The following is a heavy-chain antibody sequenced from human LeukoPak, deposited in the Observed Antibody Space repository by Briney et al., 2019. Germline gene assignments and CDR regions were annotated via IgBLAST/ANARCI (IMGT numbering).Heavy chain of an antibody. CDR3: ARAVAGLDY. Sequence: GGSLRLSCAASGFTFSSYAMSWVRLAPGKGLEWVSSISGNGGSTYYPDSMKGRFTISRDNAKNSLYLQMNSLRGEEDTAVYYCARAVAGLDYWGQGTLVTVSS. CDR2: ISGNGGST. D-gene: IGHD6-19*01. V-gene: IGHV3-23*01. J-gene: IGHJ4*02. CDR1: GFTFSSYA.